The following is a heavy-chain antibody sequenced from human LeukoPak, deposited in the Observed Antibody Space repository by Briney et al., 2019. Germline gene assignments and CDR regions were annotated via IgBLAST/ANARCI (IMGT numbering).Heavy chain of an antibody. CDR2: IYTSGST. D-gene: IGHD6-19*01. J-gene: IGHJ5*02. Sequence: SQTLSLTCTVSGGSISSGSYYWSWIRQPAGKGLEWIGRIYTSGSTNYNPSLKSRVTISVDTSKNQFSLKLSSVTAADTAVYYCARQFSSGWYSHWFDPWGQGTLVTVSS. V-gene: IGHV4-61*02. CDR3: ARQFSSGWYSHWFDP. CDR1: GGSISSGSYY.